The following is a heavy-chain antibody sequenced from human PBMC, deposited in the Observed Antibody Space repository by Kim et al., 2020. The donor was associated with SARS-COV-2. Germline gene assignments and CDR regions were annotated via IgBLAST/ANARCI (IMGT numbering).Heavy chain of an antibody. D-gene: IGHD5-18*01. CDR2: IDWDDDK. Sequence: SGPTLVKPTQTLTLTCTFSGFSLSTSGMCVSWIRQPPGKALEWLALIDWDDDKYYSTSLKTRLTISKDTSKNQVVLTMTNMDPVDTATYYCARMWGNTAMVKSYYGMDVWGQGTTVTVSS. V-gene: IGHV2-70*01. CDR3: ARMWGNTAMVKSYYGMDV. CDR1: GFSLSTSGMC. J-gene: IGHJ6*02.